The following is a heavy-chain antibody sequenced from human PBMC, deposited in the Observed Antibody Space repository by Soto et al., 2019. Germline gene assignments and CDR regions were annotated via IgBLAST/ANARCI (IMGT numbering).Heavy chain of an antibody. CDR3: ARTWAGAYPIRWLYYFDY. CDR1: GGSVSNKTHY. CDR2: VYYSGTT. V-gene: IGHV4-61*01. J-gene: IGHJ4*02. Sequence: SETLSLTCSVSGGSVSNKTHYWSWIRQPPGKRLEWIGYVYYSGTTNYNPSLKSRVTISVDLSKNQFSLRLSSVTTADTALYYSARTWAGAYPIRWLYYFDYWGQGALVTVSS. D-gene: IGHD5-12*01.